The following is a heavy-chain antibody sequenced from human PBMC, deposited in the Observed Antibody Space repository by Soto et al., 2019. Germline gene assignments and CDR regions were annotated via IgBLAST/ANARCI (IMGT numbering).Heavy chain of an antibody. V-gene: IGHV3-30*18. CDR3: AKEGGLSGSYYISSSYYFDF. J-gene: IGHJ4*02. CDR2: ISYDGSNT. CDR1: GFTFSSYG. D-gene: IGHD1-26*01. Sequence: PLRLSCVASGFTFSSYGIHWVRQAPGKGLEWVAIISYDGSNTYYADSVKGRFTISRDNSKNTLYLQMNSLRAEDTSVYYCAKEGGLSGSYYISSSYYFDFWGQGTLVTVSS.